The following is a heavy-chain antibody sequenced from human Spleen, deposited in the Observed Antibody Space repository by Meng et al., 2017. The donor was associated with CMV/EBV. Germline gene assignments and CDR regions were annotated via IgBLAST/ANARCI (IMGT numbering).Heavy chain of an antibody. V-gene: IGHV4-38-2*02. CDR3: ARSRVPDS. Sequence: GSLRLSCNVSGYSISSGYYWGWIRQPPGRGLEWIGSIYLDGDTYYKPSLKSRVILSVDTSKNQFSLNLTSVTAADTAVYYCARSRVPDSWGQGTLVTVSS. CDR2: IYLDGDT. J-gene: IGHJ4*02. CDR1: GYSISSGYY.